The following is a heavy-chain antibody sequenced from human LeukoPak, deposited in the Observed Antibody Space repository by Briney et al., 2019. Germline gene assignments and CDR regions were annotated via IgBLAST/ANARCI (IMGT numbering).Heavy chain of an antibody. J-gene: IGHJ4*02. CDR2: ISPTGSTT. D-gene: IGHD2-2*02. CDR1: GFSFSGHW. Sequence: GGSLRLSCTASGFSFSGHWMHWARQLPGKGLVWVSRISPTGSTTSYADSVKGRFTVSRDNAKNTLYLQVNNLRAEDTAVYYCAKKTLNQLPYRGEYDYWGQGTLVTVSS. V-gene: IGHV3-74*01. CDR3: AKKTLNQLPYRGEYDY.